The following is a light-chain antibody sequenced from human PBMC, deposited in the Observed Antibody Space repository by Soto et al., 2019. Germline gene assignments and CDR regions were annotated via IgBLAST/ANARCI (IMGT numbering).Light chain of an antibody. J-gene: IGKJ3*01. Sequence: EIVLTQSPGTLSLSPGERATLSCRASQSVSSSYLAWYQQKPGQAPRPLIYGASSRATGIPDRFSGSGSGTDFTLTISRLEPEDFAVYYCQQYGSSPLVTFGPGTKVDI. CDR2: GAS. CDR1: QSVSSSY. V-gene: IGKV3-20*01. CDR3: QQYGSSPLVT.